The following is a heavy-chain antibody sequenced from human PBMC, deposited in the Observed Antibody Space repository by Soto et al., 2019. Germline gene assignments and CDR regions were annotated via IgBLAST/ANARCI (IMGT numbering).Heavy chain of an antibody. CDR2: ISASNGNR. CDR1: GYDFSSYG. Sequence: QVQLVQSGAEVKKPGASVKVSCKASGYDFSSYGISWVRQAPGQGLEWMGWISASNGNRDYAQQFQGRVTMTSDTSRTTGYMELRSLRSDDTAVYYCVRGPQRNDYWGQGTLVNVSS. J-gene: IGHJ4*02. V-gene: IGHV1-18*04. CDR3: VRGPQRNDY. D-gene: IGHD2-2*01.